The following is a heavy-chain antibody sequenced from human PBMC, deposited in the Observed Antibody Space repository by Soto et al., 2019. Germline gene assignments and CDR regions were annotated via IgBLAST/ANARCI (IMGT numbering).Heavy chain of an antibody. J-gene: IGHJ4*02. CDR2: IYSSGSA. CDR3: ATIVGANDY. D-gene: IGHD1-26*01. CDR1: RASIYTYS. V-gene: IGHV4-4*07. Sequence: SETLSLTCTVSRASIYTYSWTWIRQPAGKGLQWIGHIYSSGSANYSPSLKSRASMSVDSSKNQISLKLISVTAADTAVYYCATIVGANDYWGQGALVTVSS.